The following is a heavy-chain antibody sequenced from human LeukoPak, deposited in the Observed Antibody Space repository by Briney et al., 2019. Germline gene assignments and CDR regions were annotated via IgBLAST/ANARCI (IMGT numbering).Heavy chain of an antibody. CDR1: GXTVSSNY. D-gene: IGHD6-19*01. J-gene: IGHJ5*02. Sequence: GGSLRLSCVASGXTVSSNYMTWVRQAPGKGLEWVSGIYSGGSTYYADSVKGRFTISRDNSKNTLYLQVNGLRGGDTAVYYCARSAVTGPGWIDPWGQGTLVTVSS. CDR3: ARSAVTGPGWIDP. V-gene: IGHV3-53*01. CDR2: IYSGGST.